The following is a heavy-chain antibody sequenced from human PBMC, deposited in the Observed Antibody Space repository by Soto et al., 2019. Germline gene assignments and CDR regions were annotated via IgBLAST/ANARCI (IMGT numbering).Heavy chain of an antibody. CDR1: GFTFSSYS. J-gene: IGHJ6*02. D-gene: IGHD3-10*01. CDR3: AREGVQHGSGPYYYYGMDV. Sequence: EVQLVESGGGLVKPGGSLRLSCAASGFTFSSYSMNWVRQAPGKGLEWVSSISSSSSYIYYADSVKGRFTISRDNAKNSLDLQMNSQRAEDTAVYYCAREGVQHGSGPYYYYGMDVWCQGTTVTVSS. V-gene: IGHV3-21*01. CDR2: ISSSSSYI.